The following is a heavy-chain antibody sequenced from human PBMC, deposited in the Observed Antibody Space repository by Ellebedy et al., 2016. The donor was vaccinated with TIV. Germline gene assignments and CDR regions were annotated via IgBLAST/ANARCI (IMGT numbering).Heavy chain of an antibody. CDR3: ARSKKYCSSTSCYTHYYGMDV. CDR1: GGSISGTYTSYY. CDR2: IYDSGRT. D-gene: IGHD2-2*02. Sequence: SETLSLXXNVSGGSISGTYTSYYWGWIRQPPGKGLEWIGSIYDSGRTHYNPSLKSRVTISVDTSKNQFSLKLSSVTAADTAVYYCARSKKYCSSTSCYTHYYGMDVWGQGTQVTVSS. V-gene: IGHV4-39*01. J-gene: IGHJ6*02.